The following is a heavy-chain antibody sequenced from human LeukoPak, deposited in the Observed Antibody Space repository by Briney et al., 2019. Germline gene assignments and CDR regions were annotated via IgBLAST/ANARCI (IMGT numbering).Heavy chain of an antibody. D-gene: IGHD5-18*01. V-gene: IGHV1-69*13. CDR3: ARGQLWSNYYYYYMDV. CDR1: GYTFTSYA. Sequence: ASVKVSCKASGYTFTSYAISWVRQAPGQGLEWMGGIIPIFGTANYAQKFQGRVTITADESTSTAYMELSSLRSEDTAVYYCARGQLWSNYYYYYMDVWGKGTTVTISS. J-gene: IGHJ6*03. CDR2: IIPIFGTA.